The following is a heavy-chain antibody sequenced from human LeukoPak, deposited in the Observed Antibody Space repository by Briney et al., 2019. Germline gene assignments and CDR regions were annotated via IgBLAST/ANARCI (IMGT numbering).Heavy chain of an antibody. Sequence: PSETLSLTCAVYGGSFSGYYWSWIRQPPGKRLEWIGYVSYSGSSNSNPSLKSRVTISVDMSKNQFSLRLTSVTAADTAMYYCARLQGRGDNYLDYWGQGTLVTVSS. CDR1: GGSFSGYY. J-gene: IGHJ4*02. CDR3: ARLQGRGDNYLDY. V-gene: IGHV4-59*08. CDR2: VSYSGSS. D-gene: IGHD7-27*01.